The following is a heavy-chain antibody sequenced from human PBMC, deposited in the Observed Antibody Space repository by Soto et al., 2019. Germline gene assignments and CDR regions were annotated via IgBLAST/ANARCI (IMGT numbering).Heavy chain of an antibody. CDR1: GDSISFYY. CDR2: VYNSGST. J-gene: IGHJ4*02. V-gene: IGHV4-59*01. D-gene: IGHD2-2*02. Sequence: SETLSLTCTVSGDSISFYYWSWIRQPPGKGLEWMGYVYNSGSTSYNPSLKSRVTISSDTSKNQFSLQLSSVTAADTAVYYCARQQWGYIDYWGQGTLVTVSS. CDR3: ARQQWGYIDY.